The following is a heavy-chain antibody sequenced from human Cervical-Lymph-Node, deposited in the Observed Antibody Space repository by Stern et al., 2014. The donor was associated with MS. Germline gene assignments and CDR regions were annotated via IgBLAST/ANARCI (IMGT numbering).Heavy chain of an antibody. CDR3: ARDQRHSGSGHYAFDI. D-gene: IGHD3-10*01. V-gene: IGHV1-69*01. CDR1: GAGGTFSSYA. J-gene: IGHJ3*02. CDR2: IIPIIGTA. Sequence: QVQLVQSGAEVKKPGSSVRVSCKASGAGGTFSSYAFSWVRQAPGQGLEWMGGIIPIIGTANYAQRYQGRVTITADDSIKTVYMEVSSLRSEDTALYYCARDQRHSGSGHYAFDIWGQGTLVTVSS.